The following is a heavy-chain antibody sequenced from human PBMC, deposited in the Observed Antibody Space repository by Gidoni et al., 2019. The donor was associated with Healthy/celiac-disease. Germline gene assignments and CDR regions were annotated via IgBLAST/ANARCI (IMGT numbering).Heavy chain of an antibody. CDR2: IYYSGST. Sequence: ESGPGLVKPSQTLSLTCTVSGGSISSGGYYWSWLRQHPGKGLEWIGYIYYSGSTYYNPSLKSRVTISVDTSKNQFSLKLSSVTAADTAVYYCARDQDSTRGWFDPWGQGTLVTVSS. J-gene: IGHJ5*02. CDR1: GGSISSGGYY. CDR3: ARDQDSTRGWFDP. V-gene: IGHV4-31*03. D-gene: IGHD2-2*01.